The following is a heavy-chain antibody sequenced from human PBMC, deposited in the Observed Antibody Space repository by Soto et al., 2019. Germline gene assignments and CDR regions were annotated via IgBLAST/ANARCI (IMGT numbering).Heavy chain of an antibody. V-gene: IGHV3-23*01. CDR1: GFTFSSYG. D-gene: IGHD1-1*01. CDR2: ISGSGGST. Sequence: GGSLRLSCAASGFTFSSYGMSWVRQAPGKGLEWVSAISGSGGSTYYADSVKGRFTISRDNSKNTLYLQMNSLRAEDTAVYYCAKGAYYNWKWRYYYYGMDVWGQGTTLTVSS. J-gene: IGHJ6*02. CDR3: AKGAYYNWKWRYYYYGMDV.